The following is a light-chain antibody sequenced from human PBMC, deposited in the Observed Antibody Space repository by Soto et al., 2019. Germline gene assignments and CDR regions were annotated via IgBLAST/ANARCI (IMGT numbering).Light chain of an antibody. CDR3: AQIYTAEWT. J-gene: IGKJ1*01. Sequence: DIHVTQSPSSLPASLGDRVTITCRASENIKNYLIRYQQKPGKAPKLLIYGASTLKTGVTSRFSGSGSGTDFTITIGGLQHDDVATCYCAQIYTAEWTFGQGTTVDLK. CDR2: GAS. CDR1: ENIKNY. V-gene: IGKV1-39*01.